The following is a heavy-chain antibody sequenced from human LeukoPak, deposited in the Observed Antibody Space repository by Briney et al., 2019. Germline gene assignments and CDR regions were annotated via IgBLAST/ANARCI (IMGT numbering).Heavy chain of an antibody. CDR3: AKAPGELLSYYYYYGMDV. CDR1: GFTFSSYA. V-gene: IGHV3-23*01. CDR2: ISGSGGST. D-gene: IGHD3-10*01. Sequence: GGSLRLSCAASGFTFSSYAMSWVRQAPGKGLEWVSAISGSGGSTYYADSVKGRFTISRDNSKNTLYLQMNSLRAEGTAVYYCAKAPGELLSYYYYYGMDVWGQGTTVTVSS. J-gene: IGHJ6*02.